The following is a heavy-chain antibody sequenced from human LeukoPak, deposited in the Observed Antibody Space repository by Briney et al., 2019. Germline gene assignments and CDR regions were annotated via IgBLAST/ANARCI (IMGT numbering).Heavy chain of an antibody. CDR1: GFTFSSYA. CDR3: ANQGFSVTPAY. D-gene: IGHD4-11*01. CDR2: ISGSGGST. J-gene: IGHJ4*02. V-gene: IGHV3-23*01. Sequence: GGSLRLSCAASGFTFSSYAMSWVRQAPGKGLEWVSAISGSGGSTYYADSVKGRFTISRDNAKNTLYLQMNSLRAEDTAVSYCANQGFSVTPAYWGQGTLVTVSS.